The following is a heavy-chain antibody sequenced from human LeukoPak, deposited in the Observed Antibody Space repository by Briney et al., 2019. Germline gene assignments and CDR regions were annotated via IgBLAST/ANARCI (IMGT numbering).Heavy chain of an antibody. CDR3: ARESQAYYYGSGSPNY. J-gene: IGHJ4*02. CDR1: GFTFSSYA. Sequence: PGGSLRLSCAASGFTFSSYAMHWVRQAPGMGLEWVAVISYDGSNKYYAASVKGRFTISRDNSKDTLYLQMNSLRAEDTAVYYCARESQAYYYGSGSPNYWGQGTLVTVSS. D-gene: IGHD3-10*01. CDR2: ISYDGSNK. V-gene: IGHV3-30*04.